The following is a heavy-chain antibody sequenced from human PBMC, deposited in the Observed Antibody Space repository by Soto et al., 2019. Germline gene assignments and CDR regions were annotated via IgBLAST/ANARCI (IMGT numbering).Heavy chain of an antibody. V-gene: IGHV3-23*01. CDR3: AKARDTTIFGVVFDF. J-gene: IGHJ4*02. D-gene: IGHD3-3*02. Sequence: GSLRLSCAASGFTFSNYAMNWVRQAPGKGLERVSAISVSGGSTYYADSVKGRFTISRDNSKNTLYLQMNSLRAEDTAIYYCAKARDTTIFGVVFDFWGQGAQVTVSS. CDR2: ISVSGGST. CDR1: GFTFSNYA.